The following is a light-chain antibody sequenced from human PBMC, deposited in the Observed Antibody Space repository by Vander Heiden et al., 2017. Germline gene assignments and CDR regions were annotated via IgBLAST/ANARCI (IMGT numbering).Light chain of an antibody. J-gene: IGLJ3*02. Sequence: QSVLTQPPSVSGAPGQRVTISCTGSSSNSGAGYDVHWYQQLPGTAPKLLIYGNSNRPSGVPDRFSGSKSGTSASLAITWLQAEDEADYYCQSYDSSMSGWVFGGGTKLTVL. CDR3: QSYDSSMSGWV. V-gene: IGLV1-40*01. CDR1: SSNSGAGYD. CDR2: GNS.